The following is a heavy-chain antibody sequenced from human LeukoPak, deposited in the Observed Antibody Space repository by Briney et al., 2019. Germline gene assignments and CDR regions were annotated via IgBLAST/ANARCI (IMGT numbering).Heavy chain of an antibody. D-gene: IGHD1-26*01. J-gene: IGHJ4*02. CDR2: INTNTGNP. CDR3: ARGLGSISGSYYVAPKLYYFDY. CDR1: GYTFTSYA. Sequence: ASVKVSCKASGYTFTSYAMNWVRQAPGQGLEWMGWINTNTGNPTYAQGFTGRFVFSLDTSVSTAYLQISSLKAEDTAVYYCARGLGSISGSYYVAPKLYYFDYWGQGTLVTVSS. V-gene: IGHV7-4-1*02.